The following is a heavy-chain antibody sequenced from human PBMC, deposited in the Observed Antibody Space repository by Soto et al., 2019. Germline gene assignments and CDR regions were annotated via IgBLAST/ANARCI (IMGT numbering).Heavy chain of an antibody. CDR3: ARLSFGYDMDV. V-gene: IGHV4-39*01. CDR2: VFYNGRT. J-gene: IGHJ6*02. CDR1: GGSISSNRNY. Sequence: QLQLQESGPGLVKPSETLSLTCTVSGGSISSNRNYWGWIRQPPGKGREWIGSVFYNGRTYYNPSLKSRVTISVDTSKNQFSLNLSSVSAADTALYYCARLSFGYDMDVWGQGTTVTVSS. D-gene: IGHD3-16*01.